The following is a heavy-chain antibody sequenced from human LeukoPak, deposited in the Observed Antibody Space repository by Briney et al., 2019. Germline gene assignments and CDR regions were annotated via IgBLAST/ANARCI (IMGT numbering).Heavy chain of an antibody. D-gene: IGHD3-3*01. V-gene: IGHV1-18*01. Sequence: ASVKVSCKASGYXFTXXGXXWVXXAPXQXXECMAXISGYNGDTNYAQKFQGRVTLTTDTSTSVAYMDLRSLRSDDTAMYYCARDRRFRSGISVTALDAFDVWGPGTMVTVSS. CDR3: ARDRRFRSGISVTALDAFDV. CDR1: GYXFTXXG. J-gene: IGHJ3*01. CDR2: ISGYNGDT.